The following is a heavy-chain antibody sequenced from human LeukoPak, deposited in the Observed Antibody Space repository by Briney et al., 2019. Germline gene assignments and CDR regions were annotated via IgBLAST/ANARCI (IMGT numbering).Heavy chain of an antibody. D-gene: IGHD1-26*01. CDR3: AKSAEVQSGSYYGSWFDP. V-gene: IGHV3-30*18. Sequence: PGRSLRLSCAASGFTFSSYGMHWVRQAPGKGLEWAAVISYEGSNKYYADSVKGRFTISRDNSKNTLYLQMNSLRAEDTAVYYCAKSAEVQSGSYYGSWFDPWGQGTLVTVSS. CDR2: ISYEGSNK. CDR1: GFTFSSYG. J-gene: IGHJ5*02.